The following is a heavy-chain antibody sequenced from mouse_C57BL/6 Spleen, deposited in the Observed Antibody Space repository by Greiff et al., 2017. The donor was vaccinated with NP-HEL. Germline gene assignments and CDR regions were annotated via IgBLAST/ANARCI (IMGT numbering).Heavy chain of an antibody. D-gene: IGHD2-4*01. CDR2: ISSGGSYT. V-gene: IGHV5-6*02. Sequence: EVMLVESGGDLVKPGGSLKLSCAASGFTFSSYGMSWVRQTPDKRLEWVATISSGGSYTYYPDSVKGRFTISRDNAKNTLYLQMSSLKSEDTAMYDCARPYDDEGGYYIDYWGQGTTLTVSS. CDR3: ARPYDDEGGYYIDY. CDR1: GFTFSSYG. J-gene: IGHJ2*01.